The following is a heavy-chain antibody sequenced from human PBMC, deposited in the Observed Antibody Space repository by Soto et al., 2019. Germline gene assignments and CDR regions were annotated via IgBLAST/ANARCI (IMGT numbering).Heavy chain of an antibody. CDR3: AKNRRYDSSGYYFDY. J-gene: IGHJ4*02. Sequence: GGSLRLSCAASGFTFSSYAMSWVRQAPGKGLEWVSAISGSGGSTYYADSVKGRFTISRDNSKNTLYLQMNSLRAEDTAVYYCAKNRRYDSSGYYFDYWGQGTLVTVSS. D-gene: IGHD3-22*01. CDR1: GFTFSSYA. V-gene: IGHV3-23*01. CDR2: ISGSGGST.